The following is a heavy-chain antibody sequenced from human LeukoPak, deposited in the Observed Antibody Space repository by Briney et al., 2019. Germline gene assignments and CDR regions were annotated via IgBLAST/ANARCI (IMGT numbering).Heavy chain of an antibody. V-gene: IGHV1-46*01. J-gene: IGHJ4*02. CDR1: GYTFTSYF. Sequence: ASVKVSCKASGYTFTSYFMHWVRQAPGQGLEWMGIINPSGGSTSYAQQFQGRVTMTRDASTSTVYMERSSLRSEDTAVYYCATVGWGSSGDYWGQGTLVTVSS. CDR2: INPSGGST. D-gene: IGHD3-16*01. CDR3: ATVGWGSSGDY.